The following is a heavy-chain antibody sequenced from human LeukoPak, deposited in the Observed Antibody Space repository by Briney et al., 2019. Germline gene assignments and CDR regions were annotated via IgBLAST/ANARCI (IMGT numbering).Heavy chain of an antibody. CDR3: AKDHRGLHHNRAYSAFSGFDP. Sequence: PGGSLRLSCAASGFTFSSYAMSWVRQAPGKGLEWVSAISGSGGSTYYADSVKGRFTISRDNSKNTLYLQMNSLRAEDTAVYYCAKDHRGLHHNRAYSAFSGFDPWGQGTLVTVSS. J-gene: IGHJ5*02. CDR1: GFTFSSYA. CDR2: ISGSGGST. V-gene: IGHV3-23*01. D-gene: IGHD3-10*01.